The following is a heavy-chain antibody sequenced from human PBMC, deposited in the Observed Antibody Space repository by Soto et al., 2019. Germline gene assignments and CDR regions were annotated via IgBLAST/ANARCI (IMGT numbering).Heavy chain of an antibody. CDR2: IFSGDEK. Sequence: GESPETSPLTCPVSGFSHSDSRMGVSWIRQPPGKALEWLAHIFSGDEKAYSLSLMRRLTISKDTSKNQVVLIVTDVDTLDTATYYCAWITPGGLLCTGHATSELYTFAPDS. J-gene: IGHJ5*01. CDR1: GFSHSDSRMG. CDR3: AWITPGGLLCTGHATSELYTFAPDS. D-gene: IGHD3-16*01. V-gene: IGHV2-26*01.